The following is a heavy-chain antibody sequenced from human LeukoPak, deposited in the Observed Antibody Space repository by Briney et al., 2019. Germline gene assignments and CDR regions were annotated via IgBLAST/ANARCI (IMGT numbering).Heavy chain of an antibody. Sequence: GGSLRLSCAASGFTFSSYGMHWVRQAPGKGLEWVAFIRYDGSNKYYADSVKGRFTISRDNSKNTLYLQMNSLRAEDTAVYYCAKDMTPFFYGSGRGYFDYWGQGTLVTVSS. CDR3: AKDMTPFFYGSGRGYFDY. D-gene: IGHD3-10*01. CDR2: IRYDGSNK. J-gene: IGHJ4*02. V-gene: IGHV3-30*02. CDR1: GFTFSSYG.